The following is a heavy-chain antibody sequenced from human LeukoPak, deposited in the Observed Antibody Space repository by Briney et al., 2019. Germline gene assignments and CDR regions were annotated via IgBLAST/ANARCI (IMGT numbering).Heavy chain of an antibody. CDR3: AGGTFRLMDV. D-gene: IGHD3-16*01. J-gene: IGHJ6*02. Sequence: GGSLRPSCAASGFTFSTYDMHWVRQPTGKGLEWVSTIGIAGDTYYPGSVKGRFTISRENAKNSLYLQINRMRAGDTAVYYCAGGTFRLMDVWGQGTTVTVSS. V-gene: IGHV3-13*01. CDR2: IGIAGDT. CDR1: GFTFSTYD.